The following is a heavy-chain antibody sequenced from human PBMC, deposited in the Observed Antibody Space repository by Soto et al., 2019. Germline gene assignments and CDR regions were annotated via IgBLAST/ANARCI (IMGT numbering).Heavy chain of an antibody. V-gene: IGHV4-59*01. J-gene: IGHJ4*02. CDR3: ARVGGVAARTFDY. D-gene: IGHD2-15*01. CDR1: GGSISPFY. CDR2: LYYSGNT. Sequence: ETLSLTCTVSGGSISPFYWSWVRQPPGKGLEWIGYLYYSGNTNYNPSLKSRVTISVDASKNQVSLRLTSVTAADTAVYYCARVGGVAARTFDYWGQGTVVTVPS.